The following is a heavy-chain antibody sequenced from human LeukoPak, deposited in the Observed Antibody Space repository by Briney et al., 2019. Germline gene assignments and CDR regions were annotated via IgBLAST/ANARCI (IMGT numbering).Heavy chain of an antibody. CDR1: GFTFSSYW. J-gene: IGHJ4*02. Sequence: GGSLRLSCAASGFTFSSYWMSWVRQAPGKGLEWVSAISGSGGSTYYADSVKGRFTISRDNSKNTLYLQMNSLRAEDTAVYYCAKSAPRGLTAMAPWSDFDYWGQGTLVTVSS. CDR3: AKSAPRGLTAMAPWSDFDY. CDR2: ISGSGGST. V-gene: IGHV3-23*01. D-gene: IGHD5-18*01.